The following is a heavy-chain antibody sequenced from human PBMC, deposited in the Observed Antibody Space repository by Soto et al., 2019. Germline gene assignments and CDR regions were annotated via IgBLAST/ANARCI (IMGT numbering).Heavy chain of an antibody. CDR3: GRVVPPPLRFLEWLTGWFAP. CDR1: GGSISSYY. Sequence: SETLSLTCTVSGGSISSYYWSWIRQPPGKGLEWIGYIYYSGSTNYNPSLKSRVTISVDTSKNQFSLKLSSVTAADTAVYYCGRVVPPPLRFLEWLTGWFAPGGRETLVTVSS. CDR2: IYYSGST. V-gene: IGHV4-59*01. J-gene: IGHJ5*02. D-gene: IGHD3-3*01.